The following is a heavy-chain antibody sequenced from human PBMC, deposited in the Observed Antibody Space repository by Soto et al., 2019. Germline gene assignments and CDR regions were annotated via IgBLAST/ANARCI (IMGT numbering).Heavy chain of an antibody. CDR3: ATYTGGVTYLWVWYFDL. Sequence: QVQLLQSGAELQTPGASATVSCKASGYSFTDYYLHWVRQPPGQGLVWMWGINPNSGATKYAQKFQGRVAMNRDSSIDTAYMELTRLTSDDTALYFCATYTGGVTYLWVWYFDLWGSGTLVTVYS. CDR2: INPNSGAT. D-gene: IGHD3-16*01. CDR1: GYSFTDYY. J-gene: IGHJ2*01. V-gene: IGHV1-2*02.